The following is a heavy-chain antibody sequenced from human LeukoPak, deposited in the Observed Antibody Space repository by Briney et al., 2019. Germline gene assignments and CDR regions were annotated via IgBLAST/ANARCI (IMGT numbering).Heavy chain of an antibody. V-gene: IGHV3-21*01. CDR3: AREASRIKDMDV. Sequence: GRSLRLSCAASGFTFSNYGMHWVRQAPGKGLEWVSSIDTNSYMYYADSVKGRFAISRDNAKSSLYLQLNSLRAEDMAVYYCAREASRIKDMDVWGQGTTVTVSS. CDR1: GFTFSNYG. CDR2: IDTNSYM. D-gene: IGHD2-15*01. J-gene: IGHJ6*02.